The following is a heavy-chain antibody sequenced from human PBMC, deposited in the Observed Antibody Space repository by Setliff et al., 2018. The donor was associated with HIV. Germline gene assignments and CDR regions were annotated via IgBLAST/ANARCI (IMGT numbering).Heavy chain of an antibody. CDR3: ARDLKRPNSNFWGGYPIPFDS. CDR1: GYTFTTFG. D-gene: IGHD3-3*01. J-gene: IGHJ4*02. V-gene: IGHV7-4-1*01. CDR2: INTETGTP. Sequence: ASVKVSCKASGYTFTTFGLSWVRQAPGQGLEWMGWINTETGTPMYAQGFTGRFVFSLDTSISTAYLQIDSLTAEDTAVYFCARDLKRPNSNFWGGYPIPFDSWGQGTLVTVSS.